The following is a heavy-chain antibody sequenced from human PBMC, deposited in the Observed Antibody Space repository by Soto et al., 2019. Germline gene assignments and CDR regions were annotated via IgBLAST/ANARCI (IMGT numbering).Heavy chain of an antibody. Sequence: PSETLYLTCTVSGGTVSSGSHYWSWIRQPPGKALEWIGYIYDIGSTNYNPSLKSRVTISVDTSKNQLSLKLSSVTAADTAVYYCARDSTTSGSYGYYFDYWGQGTLVTVSS. CDR3: ARDSTTSGSYGYYFDY. J-gene: IGHJ4*02. D-gene: IGHD3-10*01. CDR1: GGTVSSGSHY. V-gene: IGHV4-61*01. CDR2: IYDIGST.